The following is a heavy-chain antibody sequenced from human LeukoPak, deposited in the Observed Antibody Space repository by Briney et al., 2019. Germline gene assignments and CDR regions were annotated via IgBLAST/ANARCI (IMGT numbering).Heavy chain of an antibody. D-gene: IGHD6-13*01. CDR2: ITGSGGST. J-gene: IGHJ4*02. CDR3: AKYYSSSWYEAFDY. Sequence: GGSLRLSCAASGFTFSIHGMNWVRQGPGKGLEWVSGITGSGGSTYYADSVKGRFTISRDNSKNTLYLQMNSLRAEDTAVYYCAKYYSSSWYEAFDYWGQGTLVTVSS. CDR1: GFTFSIHG. V-gene: IGHV3-23*01.